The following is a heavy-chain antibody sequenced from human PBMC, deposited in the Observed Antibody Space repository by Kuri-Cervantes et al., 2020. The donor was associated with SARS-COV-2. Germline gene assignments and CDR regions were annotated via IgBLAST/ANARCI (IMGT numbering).Heavy chain of an antibody. V-gene: IGHV4-59*12. CDR3: ARDAPIPRLGRNWFDP. D-gene: IGHD3-16*01. CDR1: GGSISSYY. Sequence: ESLKISCTVSGGSISSYYWSWIRQPPGKGLEWIGYIYYSGSTYYNPSLKSRVTISVDTSKNQFSLKLSSVTAADTAVYYCARDAPIPRLGRNWFDPWGQGTLVTVSS. CDR2: IYYSGST. J-gene: IGHJ5*02.